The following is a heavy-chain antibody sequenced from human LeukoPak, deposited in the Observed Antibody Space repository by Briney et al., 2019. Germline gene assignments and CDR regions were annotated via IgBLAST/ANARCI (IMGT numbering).Heavy chain of an antibody. Sequence: PSQTLSLTCTVSGGSISSGDYYWSWIRQPPGKGLEWIGYIYYSGSTNYNPSLKSRVTISVDTSKNQFSLRLSSVTAADTAVYYCTRDRRDDPYYFDYWGQGTLVTVSS. CDR2: IYYSGST. CDR1: GGSISSGDYY. J-gene: IGHJ4*02. V-gene: IGHV4-61*08. CDR3: TRDRRDDPYYFDY.